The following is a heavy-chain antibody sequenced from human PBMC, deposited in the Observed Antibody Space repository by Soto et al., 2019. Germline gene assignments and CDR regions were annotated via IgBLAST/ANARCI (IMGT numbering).Heavy chain of an antibody. Sequence: QVQLQESGPGLVKPSETLSLTCTGSGCSISSYYWSWIRQPPGKGLEWIGYIYYSGSTNYNPSLKSRVTISVDTSKNQFSLKLSSVTAADTAVYYCARRYSSAFDIWGQGTMVTVSS. J-gene: IGHJ3*02. V-gene: IGHV4-59*08. CDR1: GCSISSYY. D-gene: IGHD6-13*01. CDR3: ARRYSSAFDI. CDR2: IYYSGST.